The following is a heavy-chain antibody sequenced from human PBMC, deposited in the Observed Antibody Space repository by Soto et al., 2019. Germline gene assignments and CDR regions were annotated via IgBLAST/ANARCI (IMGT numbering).Heavy chain of an antibody. CDR1: GFTFSSYA. Sequence: GGSLRLSCAASGFTFSSYAMSWVRQAPGKGLEWVSAISGSGGSTYYADSVKGRFTISRDNSKNTLYLQMNSLRAEDTAVYYCAKAPYDYVWGSYRTLFDYWGQGTLVTVSS. D-gene: IGHD3-16*02. CDR2: ISGSGGST. J-gene: IGHJ4*02. CDR3: AKAPYDYVWGSYRTLFDY. V-gene: IGHV3-23*01.